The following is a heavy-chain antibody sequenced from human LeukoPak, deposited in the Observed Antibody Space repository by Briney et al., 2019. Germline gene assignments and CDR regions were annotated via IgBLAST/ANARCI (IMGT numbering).Heavy chain of an antibody. Sequence: GGSLRLSCAASGFTFSSYAMSWVRHAPGKGLEWVSAISGSGGTTYYADCVKGRFTISRDNSKHTLYLQVSSLRAEDTAVYYCAKEQDFWGDYLAYWGQGTLVTVSS. V-gene: IGHV3-23*01. CDR3: AKEQDFWGDYLAY. D-gene: IGHD3-3*01. J-gene: IGHJ4*02. CDR2: ISGSGGTT. CDR1: GFTFSSYA.